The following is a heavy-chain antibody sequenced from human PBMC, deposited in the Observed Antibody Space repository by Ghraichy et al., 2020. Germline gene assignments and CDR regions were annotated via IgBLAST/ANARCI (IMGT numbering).Heavy chain of an antibody. Sequence: GGSLRLSCAASGFTFSSYSMNWVRQAPGKGLEWVSSISSSSSYIYYADSVKGRFTISRDNAKNSLYLQMNSLRAEDTAVYYCARDPIGRIVGATDSFDIWGQGTMVTVSS. CDR2: ISSSSSYI. J-gene: IGHJ3*02. V-gene: IGHV3-21*01. CDR3: ARDPIGRIVGATDSFDI. CDR1: GFTFSSYS. D-gene: IGHD1-26*01.